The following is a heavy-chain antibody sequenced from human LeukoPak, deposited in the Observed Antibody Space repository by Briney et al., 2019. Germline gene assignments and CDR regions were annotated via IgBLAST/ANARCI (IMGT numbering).Heavy chain of an antibody. CDR3: AREAGGLDN. CDR1: GDSINSDDYF. CDR2: ISSSGKP. J-gene: IGHJ4*02. D-gene: IGHD6-13*01. V-gene: IGHV4-31*03. Sequence: SETLSLTCTVSGDSINSDDYFWTWIRQHPGQGLEWIGYISSSGKPHCNPSLQSRATLSLDTSENHFSLTLHSVTAADTAVYYCAREAGGLDNWGRGTLVTVSS.